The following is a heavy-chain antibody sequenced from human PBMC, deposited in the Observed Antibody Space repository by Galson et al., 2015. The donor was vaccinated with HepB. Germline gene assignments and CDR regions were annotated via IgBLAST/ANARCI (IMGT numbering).Heavy chain of an antibody. CDR1: GFISRNSG. V-gene: IGHV3-23*01. D-gene: IGHD1-26*01. J-gene: IGHJ4*02. CDR2: INDDGRNT. CDR3: TKGDGGYYEIDY. Sequence: SLRLSCAASGFISRNSGMSWVRQAPGKGLEWVSTINDDGRNTHYADNVRGRFTISKDTSENTLYLHMNSLRADDTAVYYCTKGDGGYYEIDYWGQGALVSVSS.